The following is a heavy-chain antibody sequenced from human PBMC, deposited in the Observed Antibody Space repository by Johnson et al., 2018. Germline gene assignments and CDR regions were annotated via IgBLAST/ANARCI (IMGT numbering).Heavy chain of an antibody. CDR1: GGTFSSYA. V-gene: IGHV1-69*01. Sequence: VQLVESGAEVKKPGSSVKVSCKASGGTFSSYAISWVRQAPGQGLEWMGGIIPIFGTANYAQKVQGRGTITADDSTSTAYMELRSLRSEDTAVYFCARPRYQLLYPDAFDIWGQGTMVTVSS. CDR2: IIPIFGTA. D-gene: IGHD2-2*02. CDR3: ARPRYQLLYPDAFDI. J-gene: IGHJ3*02.